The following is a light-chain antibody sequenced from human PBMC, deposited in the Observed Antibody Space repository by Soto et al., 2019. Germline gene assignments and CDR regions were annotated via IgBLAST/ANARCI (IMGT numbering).Light chain of an antibody. Sequence: AIQMTQSPSSLSASVGDRFTITCGAIQCIRNDLGWYQQKPGKAPKLLIYAASSLQSGVPSRFSGSGSGTDFTLTISSLQPEDFATYYCLQDYNYPPTFGQGTKVDIK. CDR2: AAS. CDR3: LQDYNYPPT. CDR1: QCIRND. V-gene: IGKV1-6*01. J-gene: IGKJ1*01.